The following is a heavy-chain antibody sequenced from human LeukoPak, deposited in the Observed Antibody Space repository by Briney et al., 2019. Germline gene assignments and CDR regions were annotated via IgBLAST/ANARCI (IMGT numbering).Heavy chain of an antibody. CDR2: ISGSGANT. D-gene: IGHD3-10*01. J-gene: IGHJ6*02. V-gene: IGHV3-23*01. Sequence: GGSLRLSCAASGFTFSTYAMSWVRQAPGKGLEWVSTISGSGANTYYADSVRGRFTISRDNSKNTLYLHMNSLRAEDTAVYYCAKGRYYGSGSYYPYGMDVGGQGTTVTVSS. CDR3: AKGRYYGSGSYYPYGMDV. CDR1: GFTFSTYA.